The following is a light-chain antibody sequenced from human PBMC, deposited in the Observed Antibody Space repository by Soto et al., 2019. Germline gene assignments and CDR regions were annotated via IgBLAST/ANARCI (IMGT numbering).Light chain of an antibody. CDR3: QQYDSSPLI. J-gene: IGKJ4*01. CDR2: KAS. CDR1: QSISSW. Sequence: DIQMTQSPSTLSASIGDRDTITCRASQSISSWLAWNQQKPGKAPKLVIYKASSLETGVPSRFSGSGTGTEFTLTISSLQPDDFATYFCQQYDSSPLIFGGGTKVEIK. V-gene: IGKV1-5*03.